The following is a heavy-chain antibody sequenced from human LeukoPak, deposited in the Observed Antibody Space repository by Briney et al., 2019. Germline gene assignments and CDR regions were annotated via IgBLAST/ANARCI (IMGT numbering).Heavy chain of an antibody. V-gene: IGHV4-59*08. J-gene: IGHJ5*02. CDR1: GGSISSYY. Sequence: PSETLSLTCTVSGGSISSYYRSWIRQPPGKGLEWIGYIYYSGSTNYNPSLKSRVTISVDTSKNQFSLKLSSVTAADTAVYYCARRYCSGGSCYSGGNWFDPWGQGTLVTVSS. CDR2: IYYSGST. D-gene: IGHD2-15*01. CDR3: ARRYCSGGSCYSGGNWFDP.